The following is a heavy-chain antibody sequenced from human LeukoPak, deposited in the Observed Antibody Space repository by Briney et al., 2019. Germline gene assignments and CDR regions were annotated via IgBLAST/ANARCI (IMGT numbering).Heavy chain of an antibody. CDR2: IYSGGST. Sequence: GGSLSLSCAASEFSVGSNYMTWVRQPAGKGLAWVSLIYSGGSTYYADSVKGRFTISRDNSKNTLYLQMNSLRAEDTAVYDCARGPSGYHNTGGQGTLVSVSS. CDR3: ARGPSGYHNT. D-gene: IGHD5-12*01. V-gene: IGHV3-66*01. CDR1: EFSVGSNY. J-gene: IGHJ4*02.